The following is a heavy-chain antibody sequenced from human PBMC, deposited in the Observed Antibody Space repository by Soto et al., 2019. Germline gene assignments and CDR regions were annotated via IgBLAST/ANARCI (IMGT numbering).Heavy chain of an antibody. D-gene: IGHD3-3*01. J-gene: IGHJ6*03. Sequence: ETLSLTCTVSGGSISSYYWSWIRQPPGKGLEWIGYIYYSGTTNYNPSLKSRVTISVDTSKKQFSLMLSSVTAADTAVYYCARDFRITIFGVVTGGYYYYYMDVWGKGTTVTVSS. V-gene: IGHV4-59*01. CDR2: IYYSGTT. CDR1: GGSISSYY. CDR3: ARDFRITIFGVVTGGYYYYYMDV.